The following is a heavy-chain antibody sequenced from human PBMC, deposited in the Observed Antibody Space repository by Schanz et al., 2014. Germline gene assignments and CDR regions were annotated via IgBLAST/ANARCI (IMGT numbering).Heavy chain of an antibody. J-gene: IGHJ4*02. CDR2: ISGSGGST. CDR3: ARGGPAYYFDD. V-gene: IGHV3-23*04. CDR1: GFTFSSYA. Sequence: ERLVESGGGLVQPGGSLRLSCAASGFTFSSYAMSWVRQAPGKGLEWVSAISGSGGSTYYADSVKGRFTISRDNSKNTVYIQMNSLRAEDTAVYYCARGGPAYYFDDWGQGTLVTVSS.